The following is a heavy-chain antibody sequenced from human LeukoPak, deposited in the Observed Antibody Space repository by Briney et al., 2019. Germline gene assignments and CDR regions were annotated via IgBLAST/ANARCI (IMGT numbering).Heavy chain of an antibody. CDR2: IYKSGST. D-gene: IGHD2-2*01. CDR3: ARREGYCSSITCLNRFDP. V-gene: IGHV4-39*01. J-gene: IGHJ5*02. Sequence: SETLSLTCTVSGGSISSSSYYWGWIRQPPGKGLEWIGSIYKSGSTYYNPSLKSRVTISVDTSKNQFSLKLTSVTAADTALYYCARREGYCSSITCLNRFDPWGQGTLDTVSS. CDR1: GGSISSSSYY.